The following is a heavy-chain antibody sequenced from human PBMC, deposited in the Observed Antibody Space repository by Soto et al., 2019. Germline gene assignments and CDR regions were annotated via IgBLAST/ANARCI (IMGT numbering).Heavy chain of an antibody. J-gene: IGHJ5*02. CDR3: ARGSYYHSNWFDP. Sequence: PGGSLRLSCAASGFTFSKFTMNWVRQAPGKGLEWISHISSAGSIIYYADSVKGRFTISRDNAKNSVYLQMNSLRAEDAAVYYCARGSYYHSNWFDPWGQGTMVTSPQ. CDR2: ISSAGSII. D-gene: IGHD2-8*01. V-gene: IGHV3-48*04. CDR1: GFTFSKFT.